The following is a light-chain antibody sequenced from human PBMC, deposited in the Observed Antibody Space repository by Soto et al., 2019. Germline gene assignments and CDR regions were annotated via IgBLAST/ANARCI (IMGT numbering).Light chain of an antibody. V-gene: IGKV3-15*01. CDR1: QSVSRY. J-gene: IGKJ3*01. Sequence: ETVLTQSPATLSVSPGERVTLSCRASQSVSRYLAWYQHKPGQAPRLLIYGASTRATGIPARFDGSGSGTELTLTISSLQSEDFAVYYCQQYNDWPPFTFGPGTKVDIK. CDR3: QQYNDWPPFT. CDR2: GAS.